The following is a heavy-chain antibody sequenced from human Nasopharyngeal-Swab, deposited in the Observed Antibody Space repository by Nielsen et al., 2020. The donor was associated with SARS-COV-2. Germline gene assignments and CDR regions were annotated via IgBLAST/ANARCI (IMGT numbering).Heavy chain of an antibody. D-gene: IGHD2-8*02. V-gene: IGHV3-33*01. CDR2: IWYDGSNK. CDR1: GFTSSSYG. Sequence: GASLKISCAASGFTSSSYGMHWVRQAPGKGLEWVAVIWYDGSNKYYADSVKGRFTISRDNSKNTLYLQMNSLRAEDTAVYYCARDLGVYAILHYMDVWGKGTTVTVSS. CDR3: ARDLGVYAILHYMDV. J-gene: IGHJ6*03.